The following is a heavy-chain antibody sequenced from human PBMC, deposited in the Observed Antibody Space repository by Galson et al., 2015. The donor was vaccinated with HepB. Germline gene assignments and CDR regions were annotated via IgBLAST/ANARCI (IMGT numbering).Heavy chain of an antibody. CDR1: GFTFDDYG. J-gene: IGHJ3*02. D-gene: IGHD3-22*01. V-gene: IGHV3-20*04. Sequence: SLRLSCAASGFTFDDYGMSWVRPAPGKGLEWVSGINWNGGSTGYADSVKGRFTISRDNAKNSLYLQMNSLRAEDTALYYCARGARSGYTYDAFDIWGQGTMVTVSS. CDR3: ARGARSGYTYDAFDI. CDR2: INWNGGST.